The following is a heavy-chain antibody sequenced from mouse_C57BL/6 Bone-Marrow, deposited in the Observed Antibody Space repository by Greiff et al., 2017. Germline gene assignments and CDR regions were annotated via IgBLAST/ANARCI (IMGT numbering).Heavy chain of an antibody. Sequence: DVMLVESGEGLVKPGGSLKLSCAASGFTFSSYAMSWVRQTPEKRLEWVAYISSGGDYIYYADTVKGRFTISRDNARNTLYLQMSSLKSEDTAMYYCTRDPYGYYDYAMDYWGQGTSVTVSS. D-gene: IGHD2-3*01. V-gene: IGHV5-9-1*02. CDR3: TRDPYGYYDYAMDY. J-gene: IGHJ4*01. CDR2: ISSGGDYI. CDR1: GFTFSSYA.